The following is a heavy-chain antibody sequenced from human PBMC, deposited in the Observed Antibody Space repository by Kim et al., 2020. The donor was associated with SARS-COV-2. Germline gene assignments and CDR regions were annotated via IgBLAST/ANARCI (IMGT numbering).Heavy chain of an antibody. J-gene: IGHJ4*02. CDR3: ARDSAGPVSVAGSFFGFDY. CDR2: FYISGST. V-gene: IGHV4-4*07. CDR1: GGSISSYY. D-gene: IGHD6-19*01. Sequence: SETLSLTCTVSGGSISSYYWSWIRQPAGKGLEWIGRFYISGSTNYNPSLKSRVTMSVDTSKNQFSLKLSSVTAADTAVYYCARDSAGPVSVAGSFFGFDYWGQGTLVTVSS.